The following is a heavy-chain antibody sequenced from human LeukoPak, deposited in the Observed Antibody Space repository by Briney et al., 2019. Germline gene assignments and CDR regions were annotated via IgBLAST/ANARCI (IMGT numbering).Heavy chain of an antibody. CDR2: TYYSGTT. CDR3: ARDGGYGSGSYYLHY. CDR1: GGSISSGGYY. D-gene: IGHD3-10*01. V-gene: IGHV4-31*03. J-gene: IGHJ4*02. Sequence: TLFLTCTVSGGSISSGGYYWNWIRQHPGKGLEWIGYTYYSGTTYYNPSLKSRVTISVDTSKNQFSLKVTSVTAADTAVYYCARDGGYGSGSYYLHYWGQGTLVTVSS.